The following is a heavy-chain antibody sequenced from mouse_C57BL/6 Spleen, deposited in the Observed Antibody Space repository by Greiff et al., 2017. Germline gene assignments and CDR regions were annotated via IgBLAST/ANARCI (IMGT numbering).Heavy chain of an antibody. D-gene: IGHD3-2*01. CDR3: ARGGDSADYFDY. Sequence: QVQLQQPGAELVKPGASVKLSCKASGYNFTSYWMQWVKQRPGQGLEWIGEIDPSDSYTNYNQKFKGKATVTVDTSSSTAYMQLSSLTSEDAAVYYCARGGDSADYFDYWGQGTTLTVAS. CDR1: GYNFTSYW. CDR2: IDPSDSYT. V-gene: IGHV1-50*01. J-gene: IGHJ2*01.